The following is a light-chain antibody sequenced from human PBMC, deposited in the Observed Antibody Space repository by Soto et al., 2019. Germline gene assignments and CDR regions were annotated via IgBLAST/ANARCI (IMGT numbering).Light chain of an antibody. CDR2: GAS. CDR3: PHFCSQFT. CDR1: PSVSSSY. Sequence: ELVLTQSPGTLSLSPGARATLSCRASPSVSSSYLAWYQQKPGQAPMRLIYGASSRATGIPDWFSGSGSGTDITLTISRLEPADLAVYDWPHFCSQFTFSPGTKV. V-gene: IGKV3-20*01. J-gene: IGKJ3*01.